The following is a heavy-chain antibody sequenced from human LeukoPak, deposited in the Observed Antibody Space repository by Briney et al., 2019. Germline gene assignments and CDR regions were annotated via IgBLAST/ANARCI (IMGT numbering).Heavy chain of an antibody. V-gene: IGHV1-46*01. Sequence: ASVKVSCKASGYTFTRYHMHWLRQAPGQGLEWMGIINPSGGSTSYAQKFQGRVTMTRDMSTSTVYMELSSLRSEDTAVYYCARDSRITMVRGVYNWFDPWGQGTLVTVSS. CDR3: ARDSRITMVRGVYNWFDP. D-gene: IGHD3-10*01. CDR1: GYTFTRYH. J-gene: IGHJ5*02. CDR2: INPSGGST.